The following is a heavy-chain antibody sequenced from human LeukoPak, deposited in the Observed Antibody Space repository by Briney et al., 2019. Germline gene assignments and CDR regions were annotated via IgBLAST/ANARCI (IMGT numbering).Heavy chain of an antibody. CDR1: GYTFTSYY. CDR2: INPSGGST. CDR3: ARVLGAAAGPNDAFDI. D-gene: IGHD6-13*01. V-gene: IGHV1-46*01. Sequence: ASVKVSCKASGYTFTSYYMHWVRQAPGQGLEWMGIINPSGGSTSYAQKFRGRVTMTRDTSTSTVYMELSSLRSEDTAVYYCARVLGAAAGPNDAFDIWGQGTMVTVSS. J-gene: IGHJ3*02.